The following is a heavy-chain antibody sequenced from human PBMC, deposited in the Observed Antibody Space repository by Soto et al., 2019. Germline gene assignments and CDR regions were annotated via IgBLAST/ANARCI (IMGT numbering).Heavy chain of an antibody. CDR3: ARMGFFGGAWALDI. CDR1: GGSITTKY. V-gene: IGHV4-59*01. J-gene: IGHJ3*02. CDR2: AYHSGS. D-gene: IGHD3-3*01. Sequence: QVQLQESGPGLVRPSETLSLRCTVSGGSITTKYWSWIREVPGKGLEWIGYAYHSGSGSHPSLKSRVTISADKSKNEFSLKMTSVTAEDTAVYYCARMGFFGGAWALDIWSPGTHVTVS.